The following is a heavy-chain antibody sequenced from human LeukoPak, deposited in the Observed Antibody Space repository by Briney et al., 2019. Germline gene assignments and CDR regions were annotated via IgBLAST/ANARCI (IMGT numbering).Heavy chain of an antibody. V-gene: IGHV1-69*05. J-gene: IGHJ5*02. CDR1: GGTFRSYA. CDR2: ISPIIGTA. CDR3: ARGATSWFDT. Sequence: ASVNVSCEASGGTFRSYAISWVRQAPGKGLEGIGGISPIIGTANYAQKCQGRVTITTDECTNTAYRELSSLRYEDTAVYYCARGATSWFDTWGQGTLVTVSS.